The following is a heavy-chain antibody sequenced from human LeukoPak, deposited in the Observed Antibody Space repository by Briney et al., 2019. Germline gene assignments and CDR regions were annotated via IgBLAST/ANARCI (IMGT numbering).Heavy chain of an antibody. CDR2: INHSGST. J-gene: IGHJ6*02. V-gene: IGHV4-34*01. Sequence: SETLSLTCAVYGGSFSGYYWSWIRQPPGKGLEWIGEINHSGSTNYNPSLKSRVTITVDTSKNQFSLKLSSVTAADTAVYYCARGVGSGWYPAYYYYGMDVWGQGTTVTVSS. CDR1: GGSFSGYY. CDR3: ARGVGSGWYPAYYYYGMDV. D-gene: IGHD6-19*01.